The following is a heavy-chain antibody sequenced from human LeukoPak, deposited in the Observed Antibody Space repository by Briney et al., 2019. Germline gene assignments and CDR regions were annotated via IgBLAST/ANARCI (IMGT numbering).Heavy chain of an antibody. CDR3: AKDDDWGRYKH. Sequence: GGPLRLSCAASGFTFSSYGMTWVRQAPGRGLEWVSGISGSGVYTYYADSVKGRFTISRDNSKNTQSLQMNSLRAEDTAVYYCAKDDDWGRYKHWGQGTLVTVSS. V-gene: IGHV3-23*01. J-gene: IGHJ1*01. CDR2: ISGSGVYT. D-gene: IGHD3-16*01. CDR1: GFTFSSYG.